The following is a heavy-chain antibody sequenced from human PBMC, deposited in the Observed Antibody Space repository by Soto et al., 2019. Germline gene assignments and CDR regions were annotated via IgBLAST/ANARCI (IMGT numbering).Heavy chain of an antibody. CDR3: ARVQVMVATRYYFDY. J-gene: IGHJ4*02. CDR2: IIPIFGTA. CDR1: GGTFSSYS. Sequence: SVKVSCKASGGTFSSYSISWVRQAPGQGLEWMGGIIPIFGTANYAQKFQGRVTITADESTSTVYMELSSLRSEDTAVYYCARVQVMVATRYYFDYWGQGTLVTVSS. D-gene: IGHD5-12*01. V-gene: IGHV1-69*13.